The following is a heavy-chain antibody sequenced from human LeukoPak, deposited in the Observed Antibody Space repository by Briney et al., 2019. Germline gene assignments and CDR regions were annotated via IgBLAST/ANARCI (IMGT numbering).Heavy chain of an antibody. V-gene: IGHV3-23*01. CDR1: GFTFSSYA. CDR2: ISGSGGST. D-gene: IGHD3-22*01. J-gene: IGHJ4*02. Sequence: GGSLRLSCAASGFTFSSYAMSWVRQAPGKGLGWVSAISGSGGSTYYADSVKGRFTISRDNSKNTQYLQMNSLRAEDTAVYYCAKDHRYDSIGLKAIFDYWGQGTLVTVSS. CDR3: AKDHRYDSIGLKAIFDY.